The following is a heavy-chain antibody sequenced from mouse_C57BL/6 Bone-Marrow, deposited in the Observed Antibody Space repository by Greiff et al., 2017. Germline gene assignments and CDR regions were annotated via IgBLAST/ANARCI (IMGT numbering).Heavy chain of an antibody. V-gene: IGHV1-50*01. CDR2: IDPSDSYT. J-gene: IGHJ1*03. CDR1: GYTFTSYW. CDR3: ARGPYWYFDV. Sequence: QVQLQQPGAELVKPGASVKLSCKASGYTFTSYWMQWVKQRPGQGLEWIGEIDPSDSYTNYNQKFKGKATLTVDTSSSTAYMQLSSLTSEVSAVYYCARGPYWYFDVWGTGTTVTVSS.